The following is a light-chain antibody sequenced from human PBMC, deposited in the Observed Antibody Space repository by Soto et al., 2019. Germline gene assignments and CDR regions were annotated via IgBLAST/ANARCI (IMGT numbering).Light chain of an antibody. V-gene: IGKV3-20*01. J-gene: IGKJ5*01. CDR2: GAS. CDR1: QSVSSSY. Sequence: EIVLTQSPGTLSLXPGERATLSCRASQSVSSSYLAWYQQXPGQAPRLLIYGASSRATGIPDRFSGSGSGTDFTLTISRLEPEDFAVCYCQQYGSSPLITFGQGTRLEIK. CDR3: QQYGSSPLIT.